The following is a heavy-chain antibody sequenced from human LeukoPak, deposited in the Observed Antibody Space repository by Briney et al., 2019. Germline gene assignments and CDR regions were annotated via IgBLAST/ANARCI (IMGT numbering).Heavy chain of an antibody. Sequence: GGSLRLSCAASGFTFSSYGMHWVRQAPGKGLEWVAFIRYDGSNKYYADSVKGRFTISRDNSKNTLYLQMNSLRAEDTAVYYCANGHTPWQLEVAYYFDYWGQGTLVTVSS. J-gene: IGHJ4*02. CDR1: GFTFSSYG. CDR3: ANGHTPWQLEVAYYFDY. D-gene: IGHD6-6*01. CDR2: IRYDGSNK. V-gene: IGHV3-30*02.